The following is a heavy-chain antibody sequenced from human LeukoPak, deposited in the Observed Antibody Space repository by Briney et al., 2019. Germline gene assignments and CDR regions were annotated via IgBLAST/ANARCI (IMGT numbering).Heavy chain of an antibody. CDR2: INPNSGGT. V-gene: IGHV1-2*02. J-gene: IGHJ6*03. D-gene: IGHD6-13*01. CDR1: GYTFTGYY. Sequence: ASVKVSCKASGYTFTGYYMHWVRQAPGQGLEWMGWINPNSGGTNYAQKFQGRVTMTRDTSISTAYMELSSLRSEDTAVYYCARGKYPYSSSWGHYYYYMDVWGKGTTVTVSS. CDR3: ARGKYPYSSSWGHYYYYMDV.